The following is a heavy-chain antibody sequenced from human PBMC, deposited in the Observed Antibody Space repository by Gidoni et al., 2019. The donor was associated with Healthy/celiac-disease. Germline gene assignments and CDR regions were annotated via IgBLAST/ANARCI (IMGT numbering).Heavy chain of an antibody. CDR1: GFTVSSNY. Sequence: EVQLVESGGGLIQPGGSLRLSCAASGFTVSSNYMSWVRQAPGKGLEWVSVIYSGGSTYYADYVKGRFTISRDNSKNTLYLQMNSLRAEDTAVYYCARDGSSTVTTEIQYYYYYMDVWGKGTTVTVSS. CDR3: ARDGSSTVTTEIQYYYYYMDV. J-gene: IGHJ6*03. CDR2: IYSGGST. D-gene: IGHD4-4*01. V-gene: IGHV3-53*01.